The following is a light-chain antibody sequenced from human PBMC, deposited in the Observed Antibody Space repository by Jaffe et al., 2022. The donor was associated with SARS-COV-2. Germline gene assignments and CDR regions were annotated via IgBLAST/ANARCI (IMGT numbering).Light chain of an antibody. CDR2: AAS. Sequence: AIRMTQSPSSFSASTGDRVTITCRASQTVSSYLAWYQQKPGKAPELLIYAASTLQSGVPSRFSGSGSGTDFALTISCLQSEDFATYFCEQYYSYPPTFGQGTKLEIK. CDR3: EQYYSYPPT. CDR1: QTVSSY. V-gene: IGKV1-8*01. J-gene: IGKJ2*01.